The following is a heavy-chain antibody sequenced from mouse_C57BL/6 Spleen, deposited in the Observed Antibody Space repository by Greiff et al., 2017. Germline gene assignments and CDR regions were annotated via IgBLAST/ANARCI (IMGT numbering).Heavy chain of an antibody. V-gene: IGHV1-39*01. CDR3: ARRAGSAGDLDD. J-gene: IGHJ1*01. CDR2: INPNYGTT. D-gene: IGHD6-1*01. Sequence: VQLQQPGPELVKPGASVKMSCKASGYSFTDYNMNWVKQSTGQGLEWIGVINPNYGTTSYNQKFKGKATLTVDQSSSTAYMQLTSLTSEDSAVYYCARRAGSAGDLDDWGPGTTVTVSS. CDR1: GYSFTDYN.